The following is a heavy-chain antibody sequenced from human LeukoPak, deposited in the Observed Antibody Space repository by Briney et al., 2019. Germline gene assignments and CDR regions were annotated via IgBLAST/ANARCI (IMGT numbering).Heavy chain of an antibody. CDR2: IYHSGST. CDR3: ARAPRQQLVTGWFDP. CDR1: GDSISSYY. J-gene: IGHJ5*02. D-gene: IGHD6-13*01. Sequence: PSETLSLTCTVSGDSISSYYWSWIRQPPGGGLEWVGYIYHSGSTNYNPSLKSRVTISVDTSKNQFSLKLISVTAADTAVYYCARAPRQQLVTGWFDPWGQGTLVTVSS. V-gene: IGHV4-59*01.